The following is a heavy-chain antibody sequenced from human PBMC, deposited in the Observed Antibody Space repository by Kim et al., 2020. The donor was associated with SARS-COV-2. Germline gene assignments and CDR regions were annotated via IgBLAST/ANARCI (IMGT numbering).Heavy chain of an antibody. CDR2: IIPIFGTA. D-gene: IGHD5-18*01. J-gene: IGHJ6*02. V-gene: IGHV1-69*13. Sequence: SVKVSCKASGGTFSSYAISWVRQAPGQGLEWMGGIIPIFGTANYAQKFQGRVTITADESTSTAYMELSSLRSEDTAVYYCARVLFCQYSYGYGCEYYYGMDVWGQGTTVTVSS. CDR1: GGTFSSYA. CDR3: ARVLFCQYSYGYGCEYYYGMDV.